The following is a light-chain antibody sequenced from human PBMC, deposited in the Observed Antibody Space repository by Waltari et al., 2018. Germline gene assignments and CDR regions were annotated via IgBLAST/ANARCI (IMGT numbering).Light chain of an antibody. V-gene: IGKV3-11*01. J-gene: IGKJ4*01. CDR2: DAS. CDR3: QQRSSWPLT. CDR1: QSVSSS. Sequence: IVLTQSPATLSLSSGDSATLSCRASQSVSSSLAWYQQRPGQAPRLPIYDASNRATGIPARFSGSGSGTDFTLTISSLEPEDFAVYYCQQRSSWPLTFGGGTKVEVK.